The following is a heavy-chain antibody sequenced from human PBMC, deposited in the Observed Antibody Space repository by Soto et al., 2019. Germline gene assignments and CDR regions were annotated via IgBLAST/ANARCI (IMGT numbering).Heavy chain of an antibody. J-gene: IGHJ6*02. V-gene: IGHV3-48*03. CDR1: GFTFSSYE. CDR2: SSSSGSTI. D-gene: IGHD3-9*01. CDR3: ARDIIAFDILTGYYVTPYGMDV. Sequence: HPGGSLRLSCAASGFTFSSYEMNWVRQAPGKRLEWVSYSSSSGSTIYYADSVKGRFTISRDNAKNSLYLQMNSLRAEDTAVYYCARDIIAFDILTGYYVTPYGMDVWGQGTTVTVSS.